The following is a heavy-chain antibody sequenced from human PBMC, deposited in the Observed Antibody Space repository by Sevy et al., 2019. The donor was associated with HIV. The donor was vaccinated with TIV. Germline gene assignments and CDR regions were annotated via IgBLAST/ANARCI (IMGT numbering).Heavy chain of an antibody. CDR2: MNPNSGNT. Sequence: ASVKVSCKASGYTFTSYDINWVRQATGQGLEWMGWMNPNSGNTGYAQKFQGRVTMTRNTSISTAYMELSSLRSEETAVYYCARAGYCSSTSCYTYYYYGMDVWGQGTTVTVSS. CDR1: GYTFTSYD. D-gene: IGHD2-2*02. CDR3: ARAGYCSSTSCYTYYYYGMDV. J-gene: IGHJ6*02. V-gene: IGHV1-8*01.